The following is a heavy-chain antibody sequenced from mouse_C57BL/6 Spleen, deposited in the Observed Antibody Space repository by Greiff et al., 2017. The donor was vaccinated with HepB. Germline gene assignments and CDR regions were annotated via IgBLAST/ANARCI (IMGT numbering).Heavy chain of an antibody. V-gene: IGHV3-6*01. CDR2: ISYDGSN. CDR1: GYSITSGYY. D-gene: IGHD1-1*01. J-gene: IGHJ2*01. CDR3: ARGGYYYGSSSYYFDY. Sequence: EVQLQQSGPGLVKPSQSLSLTCSVTGYSITSGYYWNWIRQFPGNKLEWMGYISYDGSNNYNPSLKNRISITRDTSKNQFFLKLNSVTTEDTATYYCARGGYYYGSSSYYFDYWGQGTTLTVSS.